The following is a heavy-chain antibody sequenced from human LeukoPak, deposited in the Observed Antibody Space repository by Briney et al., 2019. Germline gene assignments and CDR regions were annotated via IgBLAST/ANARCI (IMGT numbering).Heavy chain of an antibody. CDR2: VYYSGGT. CDR3: ARRANTAPPYYFDY. D-gene: IGHD5-18*01. CDR1: DDPMSSYY. Sequence: SETLSLTCTVSDDPMSSYYWNWIRQPPGKGLEWIGYVYYSGGTNYNPSLKSRVTISLDTSKNQFSLKLSSVTAADTAVYYCARRANTAPPYYFDYWGQGTLVTVSS. V-gene: IGHV4-59*01. J-gene: IGHJ4*02.